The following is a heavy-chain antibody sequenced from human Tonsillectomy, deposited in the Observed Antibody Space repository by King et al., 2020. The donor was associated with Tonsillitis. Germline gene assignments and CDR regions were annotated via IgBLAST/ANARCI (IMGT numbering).Heavy chain of an antibody. CDR3: ARDVPTVAGLQFSYAMDV. V-gene: IGHV3-30*04. CDR2: IQSDGGRT. Sequence: HVQLVESGGGVVQPGKSLRLSCEASGFIFRSHSVHWVRQAPGKGLKWVAFIQSDGGRTSYADFVQGRFTSSGDNSGKRLFLQMNSLRLDDTAVYYCARDVPTVAGLQFSYAMDVWGRGTTVTV. D-gene: IGHD6-19*01. J-gene: IGHJ6*02. CDR1: GFIFRSHS.